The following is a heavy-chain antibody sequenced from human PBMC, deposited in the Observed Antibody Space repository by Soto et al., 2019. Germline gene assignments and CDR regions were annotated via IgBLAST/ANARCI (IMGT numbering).Heavy chain of an antibody. V-gene: IGHV3-9*01. CDR1: GFTFDEYG. Sequence: EVQLVEFGGGLVQPGRTLRLSCTAFGFTFDEYGMHWVRQAPGKGLEWVSGISWHSGSIVYADSVKGRFTISRDNAKNSLYLQMNSLRPEDTALYHCAKDIGPTVTTPDDYFDYWGRGTLVTVSS. CDR3: AKDIGPTVTTPDDYFDY. D-gene: IGHD4-17*01. J-gene: IGHJ4*02. CDR2: ISWHSGSI.